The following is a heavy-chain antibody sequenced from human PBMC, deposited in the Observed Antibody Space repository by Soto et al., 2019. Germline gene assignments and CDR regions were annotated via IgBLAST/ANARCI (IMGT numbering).Heavy chain of an antibody. V-gene: IGHV3-53*01. J-gene: IGHJ3*02. D-gene: IGHD2-8*02. CDR3: ARDRSRGLVAFDI. CDR1: GFTVSSNY. CDR2: IFSGGTT. Sequence: LRLSCAASGFTVSSNYMSWVRQAPGKGLEWVSLIFSGGTTSYADSVKGRFTISRDNSKNTLYLQMNSLRAEDTALYYCARDRSRGLVAFDIWGQGTMVTVSS.